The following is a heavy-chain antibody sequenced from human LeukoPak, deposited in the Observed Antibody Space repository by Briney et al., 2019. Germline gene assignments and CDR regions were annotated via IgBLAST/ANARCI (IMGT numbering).Heavy chain of an antibody. CDR3: ARELWFANAPGSWLDP. V-gene: IGHV4-30-2*01. J-gene: IGHJ5*02. D-gene: IGHD3-10*01. Sequence: SQTLSLTCVVSGDSISGGASSWSWIRQPPGQGLEWIGYIFHTGSTFYNPSLKSRVTISVDNSKNQFSLRLTSVTAADTAVYYCARELWFANAPGSWLDPWGQGTLVTVSS. CDR2: IFHTGST. CDR1: GDSISGGASS.